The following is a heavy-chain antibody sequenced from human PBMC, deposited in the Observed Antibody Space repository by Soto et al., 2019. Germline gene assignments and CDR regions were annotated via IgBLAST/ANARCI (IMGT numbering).Heavy chain of an antibody. J-gene: IGHJ4*02. V-gene: IGHV1-8*01. CDR2: MNPNSGNT. Sequence: ASVKVSCKASGYTFTSYDINWVRQATGQGLEWMGWMNPNSGNTGYAQKFQGRVTMTRNTSISTAYMELSSLRSEDTAVYYCAIGRRASSRWDFGDWGKGTLVPVSS. CDR3: AIGRRASSRWDFGD. CDR1: GYTFTSYD. D-gene: IGHD6-19*01.